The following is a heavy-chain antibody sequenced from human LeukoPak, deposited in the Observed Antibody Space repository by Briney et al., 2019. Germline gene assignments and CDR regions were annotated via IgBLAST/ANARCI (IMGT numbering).Heavy chain of an antibody. V-gene: IGHV4-39*01. CDR2: TYYSGST. J-gene: IGHJ5*02. CDR1: GGSISSSSYY. Sequence: SETLSLTCTVSGGSISSSSYYWGRIRQPPGKGLEWIGSTYYSGSTYYNPSLKSRVTISVDTSKNQFSLKLSSVTAADTAVYYCARHPPSGVPARINWFDPWGQGTLVTVSS. D-gene: IGHD2-2*01. CDR3: ARHPPSGVPARINWFDP.